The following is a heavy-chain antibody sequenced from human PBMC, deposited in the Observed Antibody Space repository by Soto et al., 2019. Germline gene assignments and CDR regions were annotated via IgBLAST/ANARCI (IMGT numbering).Heavy chain of an antibody. J-gene: IGHJ6*02. CDR1: GGSISSGGYY. CDR3: AREMITFGGVIAPNGMDV. Sequence: SETLSLTCTVSGGSISSGGYYWSWIRQHPGKGLEWIGYIYYSGRTYYNPSLKSRVTISVDTSKNQFSLKLSSVTAADTAVYYCAREMITFGGVIAPNGMDVWGQGTTVTVSS. V-gene: IGHV4-31*03. CDR2: IYYSGRT. D-gene: IGHD3-16*02.